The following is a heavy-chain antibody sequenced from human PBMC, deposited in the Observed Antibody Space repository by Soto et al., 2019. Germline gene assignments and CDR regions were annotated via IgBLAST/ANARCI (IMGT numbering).Heavy chain of an antibody. V-gene: IGHV3-30*18. CDR1: GFTFSSYG. CDR2: ISYDGSNK. Sequence: QVQLVESGGGVVQPGRSPRLSCAASGFTFSSYGMHWVRQAPGKGLEWVAVISYDGSNKYYADPVKGRFTISRDNSKNTLYLQMNSLRAEDTAVYYCAKEHLNLIVVVITTVGDYYGMDVWGQGTTVTVSS. D-gene: IGHD3-22*01. J-gene: IGHJ6*02. CDR3: AKEHLNLIVVVITTVGDYYGMDV.